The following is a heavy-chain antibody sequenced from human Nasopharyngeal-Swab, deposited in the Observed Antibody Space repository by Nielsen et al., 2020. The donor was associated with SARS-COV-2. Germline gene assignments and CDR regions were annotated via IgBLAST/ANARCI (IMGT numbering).Heavy chain of an antibody. J-gene: IGHJ4*02. Sequence: GGSLRLSCEASGFTFSDHYMDWVRQAPGKGLEWVGRSRNKAKSFTTDYAAPVKGRFTTSRDDSKSSLFLQMNSLKTEYTAVYYCARVLGGGAVKDDWGQGTLVTVSS. CDR2: SRNKAKSFTT. CDR1: GFTFSDHY. D-gene: IGHD1-26*01. V-gene: IGHV3-72*01. CDR3: ARVLGGGAVKDD.